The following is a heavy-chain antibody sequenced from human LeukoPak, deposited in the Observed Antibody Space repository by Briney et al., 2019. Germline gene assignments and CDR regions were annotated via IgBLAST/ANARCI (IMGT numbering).Heavy chain of an antibody. CDR1: GFSFIGYW. D-gene: IGHD3-22*01. CDR2: IKHDGSDK. CDR3: AREAVEGIVVALDY. Sequence: GGSLRLSCAASGFSFIGYWMTWVRQAPGKGLEVVANIKHDGSDKYYVDSVKGRFSISKDNSKSSLYLQMNSLRAEDTAVYYCAREAVEGIVVALDYWGQGTLVTVSS. V-gene: IGHV3-7*05. J-gene: IGHJ4*02.